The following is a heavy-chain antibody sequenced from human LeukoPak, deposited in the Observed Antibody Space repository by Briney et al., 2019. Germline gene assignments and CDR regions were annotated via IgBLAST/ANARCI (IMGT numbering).Heavy chain of an antibody. D-gene: IGHD3-16*01. V-gene: IGHV5-51*01. CDR1: GYSFTSYW. CDR2: IYPGDSDT. J-gene: IGHJ4*02. Sequence: GESLKISCKGSGYSFTSYWIGWVRQMPGKGLEWRGIIYPGDSDTRYSTSFQGQVTISADKSISTAYLQWSSLKASNNAMYYCARGGDGYPWYFDYWGQGTLVTVSS. CDR3: ARGGDGYPWYFDY.